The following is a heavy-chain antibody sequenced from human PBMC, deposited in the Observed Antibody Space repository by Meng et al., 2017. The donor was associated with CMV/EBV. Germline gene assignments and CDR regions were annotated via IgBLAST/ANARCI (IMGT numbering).Heavy chain of an antibody. D-gene: IGHD2-15*01. CDR1: GFTFSSYS. J-gene: IGHJ6*02. CDR3: ARGRANTFMWVERLPYCSGGSCYDPYYYYYGMDV. V-gene: IGHV3-21*01. CDR2: ISSSSSYI. Sequence: GESLKISCAASGFTFSSYSMNWVRRAPGKGLEWVSSISSSSSYIYYADSVKGRFTIYRDNAKNSLYLQMNSLRAEDTAVYYCARGRANTFMWVERLPYCSGGSCYDPYYYYYGMDVWGQGTTVTVSS.